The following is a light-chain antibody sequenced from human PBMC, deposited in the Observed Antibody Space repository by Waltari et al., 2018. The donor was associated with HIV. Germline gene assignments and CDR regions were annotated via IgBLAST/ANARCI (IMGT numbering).Light chain of an antibody. CDR1: QRVRSN. CDR3: QQYNNWAPYT. J-gene: IGKJ2*01. Sequence: EIVMTQSPATLSVSPGERATLSCRASQRVRSNLAWYQQKPGQDTRRVIDDASTWATGIPARFSGSGSGTEFTLTISSLQSEDFAVYYCQQYNNWAPYTFGQGTKLAIK. V-gene: IGKV3-15*01. CDR2: DAS.